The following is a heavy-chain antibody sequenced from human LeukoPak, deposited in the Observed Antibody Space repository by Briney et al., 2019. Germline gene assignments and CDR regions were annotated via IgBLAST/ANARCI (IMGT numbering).Heavy chain of an antibody. CDR1: GFTFDDYG. Sequence: PGGSLRLSCAASGFTFDDYGMSWVRQAPGKGLEWLSGINWNGGSTGYADSVKGRFTISRDNAKNSLYLQMNSLRAEDTALYYCARGYSSGWNYYYYYMDVWGKGTTVTVSS. V-gene: IGHV3-20*04. CDR2: INWNGGST. D-gene: IGHD6-19*01. J-gene: IGHJ6*03. CDR3: ARGYSSGWNYYYYYMDV.